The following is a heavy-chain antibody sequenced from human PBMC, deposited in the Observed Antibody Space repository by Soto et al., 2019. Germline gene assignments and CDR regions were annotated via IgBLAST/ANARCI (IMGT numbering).Heavy chain of an antibody. V-gene: IGHV3-7*01. D-gene: IGHD3-3*01. CDR3: ARAFFGVALHYYYMDV. CDR1: GFTFSSYW. J-gene: IGHJ6*03. CDR2: IKQDGSEK. Sequence: GGSLRLSCAASGFTFSSYWMSWVRQAPGKGLEWVANIKQDGSEKYYVDSVKGRFTISRDNAKNSLYLQMNSLRAEDTAVYYCARAFFGVALHYYYMDVWGKGTTVTVSS.